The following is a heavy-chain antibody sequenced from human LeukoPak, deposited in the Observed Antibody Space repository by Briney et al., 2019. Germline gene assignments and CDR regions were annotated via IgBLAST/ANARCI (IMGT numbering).Heavy chain of an antibody. Sequence: ASVKVSCKASGYIFTNYHMHWVRQAPGQGLEWMGIINPSGGSTSYAQKFQGRVTITADESTSTAYMELSSLRSEDTAVYYCARTTAINYYGSGSFDYWGQGTLVTVSS. CDR2: INPSGGST. CDR1: GYIFTNYH. D-gene: IGHD3-10*01. J-gene: IGHJ4*02. CDR3: ARTTAINYYGSGSFDY. V-gene: IGHV1-46*01.